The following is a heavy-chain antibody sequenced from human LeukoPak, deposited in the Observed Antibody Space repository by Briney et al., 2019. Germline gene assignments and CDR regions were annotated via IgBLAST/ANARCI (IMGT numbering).Heavy chain of an antibody. CDR3: ATYYDSSGYKLDY. D-gene: IGHD3-22*01. V-gene: IGHV4-4*02. CDR1: GGSISSNNW. Sequence: SETLSLTCAVSGGSISSNNWWSWVRQTPGKGLEWIGEIYHSGSTNYNPSLKSRVTISVDKSKNQFSLKLSSVTAADTAVYYCATYYDSSGYKLDYWGQGTLVTVSS. CDR2: IYHSGST. J-gene: IGHJ4*02.